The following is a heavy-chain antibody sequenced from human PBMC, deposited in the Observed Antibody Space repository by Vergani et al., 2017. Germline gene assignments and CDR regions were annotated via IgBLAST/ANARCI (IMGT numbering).Heavy chain of an antibody. V-gene: IGHV3-48*03. CDR3: ARDRDRQWGGATLF. J-gene: IGHJ4*02. CDR2: ISSSGSTI. Sequence: EVQLVESGGGLVQPGGSLRLSCAASGFTFSSYEMNWVRQAPGKGLEWVSYISSSGSTIYYADSVKGRFTISRDNAKNSLYLQMNSLRAEDTAVYYCARDRDRQWGGATLFWGQGTLVTVSS. CDR1: GFTFSSYE. D-gene: IGHD1-26*01.